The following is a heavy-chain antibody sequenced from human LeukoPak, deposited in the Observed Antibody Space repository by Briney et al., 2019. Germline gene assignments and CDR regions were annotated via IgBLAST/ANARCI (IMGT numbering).Heavy chain of an antibody. D-gene: IGHD3-16*02. CDR3: ARGLRLGELSSLFDY. CDR1: GFTFSNYW. V-gene: IGHV3-74*01. CDR2: INSDGSST. Sequence: GGSLRLPCAASGFTFSNYWMHWVRQAPGKGLVWVSRINSDGSSTSYADSVKGRFTISRDNAKNTLYLQVNSLRAEGTAVYYCARGLRLGELSSLFDYWGQGTLVTVSS. J-gene: IGHJ4*02.